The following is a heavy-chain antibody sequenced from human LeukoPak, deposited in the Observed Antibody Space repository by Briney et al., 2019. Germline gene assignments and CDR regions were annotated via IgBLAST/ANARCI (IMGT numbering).Heavy chain of an antibody. CDR2: ISVSGDNT. CDR3: AKSPSGRSRISRFDY. Sequence: PGGSLRLSCAASGFTFSSYAMSWVRQAPGKGLEWVSTISVSGDNTYYADSVKGRVTVSRDNSKNTLSLQMNSLRAEDTAMYYCAKSPSGRSRISRFDYWGQGTLVTVSS. D-gene: IGHD1-26*01. J-gene: IGHJ4*02. V-gene: IGHV3-23*01. CDR1: GFTFSSYA.